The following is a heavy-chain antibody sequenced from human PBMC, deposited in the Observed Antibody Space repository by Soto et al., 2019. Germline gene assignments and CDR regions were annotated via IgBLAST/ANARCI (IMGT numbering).Heavy chain of an antibody. CDR2: IYSGGYT. CDR1: GFTVSNNY. CDR3: ARPPGGGGY. Sequence: EVQLVESGGGLIQPGGSLRLSCAVSGFTVSNNYMSWVRQAPGKGLEGVSVIYSGGYTAYGDSVKGRFTISRDNSKHTLYLQRKRLGPDAAAVFYGARPPGGGGYWGQGTLVTVSS. D-gene: IGHD3-10*01. V-gene: IGHV3-53*01. J-gene: IGHJ4*02.